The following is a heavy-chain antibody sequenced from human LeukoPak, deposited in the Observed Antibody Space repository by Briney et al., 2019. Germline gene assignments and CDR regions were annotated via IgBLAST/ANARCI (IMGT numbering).Heavy chain of an antibody. CDR2: INHSGST. Sequence: SETLSLTCAVYGGSFSGYYWSWIRQPPGKGLEWIGEINHSGSTNYNPSLKSRVTISVDTSKNQFSLKLSSVTAADTAVYYCARTTEGGYTYDYFYYSYMDVWGKGTTVTISS. CDR1: GGSFSGYY. V-gene: IGHV4-34*01. D-gene: IGHD5-18*01. J-gene: IGHJ6*03. CDR3: ARTTEGGYTYDYFYYSYMDV.